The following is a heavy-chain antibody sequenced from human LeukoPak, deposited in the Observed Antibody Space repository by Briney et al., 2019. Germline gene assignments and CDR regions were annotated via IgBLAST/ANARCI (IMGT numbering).Heavy chain of an antibody. Sequence: SETLSLTCTVSGGSIASGNYYWHWIRQPAGKGLEWIERSPASRGTNYSPSLRSRVTISVDASQSQFSLKLTAVTAADTAVYYCARGHYDIFTGYYTYYFDYWGHGTLVTVSS. D-gene: IGHD3-9*01. J-gene: IGHJ4*01. CDR1: GGSIASGNYY. V-gene: IGHV4-61*02. CDR3: ARGHYDIFTGYYTYYFDY. CDR2: SPASRGT.